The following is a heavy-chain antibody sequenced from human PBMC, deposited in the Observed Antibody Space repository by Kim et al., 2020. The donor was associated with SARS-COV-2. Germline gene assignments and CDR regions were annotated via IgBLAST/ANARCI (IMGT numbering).Heavy chain of an antibody. CDR2: SCADNGNT. Sequence: ASVKVSCKASGYTFTSYVFSLVGQAAGRWRAVMGWSCADNGNTKCVHRLQGRVTMTTYTTTSTAYMELGSLRSGDTAVYYCARDGGNSPWYFDLWGRDTLFTVSS. D-gene: IGHD2-21*02. CDR3: ARDGGNSPWYFDL. V-gene: IGHV1-18*01. J-gene: IGHJ2*01. CDR1: GYTFTSYV.